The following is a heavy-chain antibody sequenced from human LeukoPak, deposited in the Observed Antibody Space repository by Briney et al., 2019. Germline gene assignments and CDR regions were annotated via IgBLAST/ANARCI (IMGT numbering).Heavy chain of an antibody. D-gene: IGHD3-10*01. Sequence: ASVKVSCKASGYTFTSYAMHWVRQAPGQRLEWMGWINAGNGNTKYPQKFQGRVTITRDTSASTAYMELSSLRSEDTAAYYCARPSGELFPEYYFDYWGQGTLVTVSS. CDR2: INAGNGNT. CDR1: GYTFTSYA. CDR3: ARPSGELFPEYYFDY. V-gene: IGHV1-3*01. J-gene: IGHJ4*02.